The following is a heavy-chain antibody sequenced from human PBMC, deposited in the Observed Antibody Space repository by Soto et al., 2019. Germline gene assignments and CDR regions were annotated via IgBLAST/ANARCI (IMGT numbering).Heavy chain of an antibody. CDR1: GFTFSNYA. Sequence: QVQLVESGGGVVQPGGSLRLSCAASGFTFSNYAMHWVRQAPGKGLEWVAVISYDGSNKYYADSVKGRFTISRDNSKNTLYLQMNSLRAEDTAVYYCARVYYFDYWGQGTLVTVSP. J-gene: IGHJ4*02. V-gene: IGHV3-30-3*01. CDR3: ARVYYFDY. CDR2: ISYDGSNK.